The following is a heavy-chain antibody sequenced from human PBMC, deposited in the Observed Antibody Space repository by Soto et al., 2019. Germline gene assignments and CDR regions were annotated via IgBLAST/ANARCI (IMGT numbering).Heavy chain of an antibody. CDR2: IYYSGST. Sequence: PSETLSLTGTASGGSVSSGSYYWSWIRQPPGKGLEWIGYIYYSGSTNYNPSLKSRVTISVDTSKNQFSLKLSSVTAADTAVYYCARVLPLLDCSSTSCYAAGPYNWFDPWGQGTLVTVFS. D-gene: IGHD2-2*01. CDR1: GGSVSSGSYY. V-gene: IGHV4-61*01. J-gene: IGHJ5*02. CDR3: ARVLPLLDCSSTSCYAAGPYNWFDP.